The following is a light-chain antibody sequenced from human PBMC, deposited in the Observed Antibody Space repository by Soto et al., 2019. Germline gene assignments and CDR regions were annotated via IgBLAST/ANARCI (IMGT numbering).Light chain of an antibody. CDR2: GAS. Sequence: IVMTQSPATLSVSPGERAILSCRASQSVSSNLAWYQQKPGQAPRLLIYGASTRATGIPARFSGSGSGTEFTLTISSLQSEDFAVYYCQQYNNWPPYTFGQGTELEIK. CDR3: QQYNNWPPYT. V-gene: IGKV3-15*01. J-gene: IGKJ2*01. CDR1: QSVSSN.